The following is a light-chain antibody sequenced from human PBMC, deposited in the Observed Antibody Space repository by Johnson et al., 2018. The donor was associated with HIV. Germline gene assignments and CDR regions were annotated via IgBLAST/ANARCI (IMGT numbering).Light chain of an antibody. J-gene: IGLJ1*01. Sequence: QSMLTQPPSVSAAPGQKVTISCSGSSSNIGNNYVSWYQQLTGTAPKLLIYEDTRRPSGIPDRFSGSKSGTSATLGITGLQTGDEGDYYCGTWDGSLSAGAVFGTGTKVTVL. CDR2: EDT. CDR3: GTWDGSLSAGAV. CDR1: SSNIGNNY. V-gene: IGLV1-51*02.